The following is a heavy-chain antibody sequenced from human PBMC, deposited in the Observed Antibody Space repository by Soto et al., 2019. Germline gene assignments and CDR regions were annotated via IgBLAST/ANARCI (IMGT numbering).Heavy chain of an antibody. CDR1: GFTVSSNY. Sequence: QTGGSLRLSCAASGFTVSSNYMSWVRQAPGKGLEWVSVIYSGGSTYYADSVKGRFTISRDNSKNTLYLQMNSLRAEDAAVYYCARDEVIWYFDLWGRGTLVTVSS. J-gene: IGHJ2*01. CDR2: IYSGGST. V-gene: IGHV3-66*01. CDR3: ARDEVIWYFDL. D-gene: IGHD3-22*01.